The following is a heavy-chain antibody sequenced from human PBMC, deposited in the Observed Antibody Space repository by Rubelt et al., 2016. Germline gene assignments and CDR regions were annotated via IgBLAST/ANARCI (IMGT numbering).Heavy chain of an antibody. J-gene: IGHJ4*02. V-gene: IGHV4-39*07. CDR1: GGSISSSSYY. CDR3: ARDPRAGTTSFDY. D-gene: IGHD1-7*01. Sequence: QLQLQESGPGLVKPSETLSLTCTVSGGSISSSSYYWGWIRQPPGKGLEWIGSIYYSGSTYYNPSLKSRVTISVDKSKNQFSLKLSSVTAADTAVYYCARDPRAGTTSFDYWGQGTLVTVSS. CDR2: IYYSGST.